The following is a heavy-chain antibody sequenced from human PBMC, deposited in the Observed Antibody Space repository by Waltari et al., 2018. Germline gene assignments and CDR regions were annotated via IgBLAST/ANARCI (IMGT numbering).Heavy chain of an antibody. V-gene: IGHV3-7*04. CDR1: GFTFVNYW. CDR2: IKEDGTEE. CDR3: ARVSKGIHFDY. J-gene: IGHJ4*02. Sequence: SCTASGFTFVNYWMSWVRQAPGKGLQWVAYIKEDGTEESYLDSLKGRFTISRDDAKNSLHLQMNSLRVEDTAIYYCARVSKGIHFDYWGQGTLVTVSS.